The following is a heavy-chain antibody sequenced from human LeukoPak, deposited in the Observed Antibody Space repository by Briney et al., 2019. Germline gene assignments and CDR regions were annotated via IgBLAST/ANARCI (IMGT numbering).Heavy chain of an antibody. V-gene: IGHV1-69*13. J-gene: IGHJ4*02. Sequence: ASVKVSCKASGGTFSSYAISWVRQAPGQGLEWMGGIIPIFGTANCAQKFQGRVTITADESTSTAYMELSSLRSEDTAVYYCAREVGHQYDYWGQGTLVTVSS. CDR1: GGTFSSYA. D-gene: IGHD1-26*01. CDR2: IIPIFGTA. CDR3: AREVGHQYDY.